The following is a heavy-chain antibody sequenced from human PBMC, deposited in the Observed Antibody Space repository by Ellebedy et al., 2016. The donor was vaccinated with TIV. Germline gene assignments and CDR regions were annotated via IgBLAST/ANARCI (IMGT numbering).Heavy chain of an antibody. CDR1: GFSFTTSW. Sequence: GESLKISCKTSGFSFTTSWIGWVRQVPGKGLEWVGIIYGDDSDTKYSPSFQGQVTISVDKSITPAYLRGNSLKPSDTAMYYCARGAFFDSWGPGTLSPSP. D-gene: IGHD3-10*01. CDR2: IYGDDSDT. J-gene: IGHJ4*02. V-gene: IGHV5-51*01. CDR3: ARGAFFDS.